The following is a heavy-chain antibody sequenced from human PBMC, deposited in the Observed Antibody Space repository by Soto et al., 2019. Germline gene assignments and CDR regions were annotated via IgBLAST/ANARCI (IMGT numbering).Heavy chain of an antibody. D-gene: IGHD5-12*01. CDR1: GGSISSSSYY. CDR3: ARHPGGISGYEYFDY. CDR2: IYYSGST. J-gene: IGHJ4*02. Sequence: SLTCTVSGGSISSSSYYWGWIRQPPGKGLEWIGSIYYSGSTYYNPSLKSRVTISVDTSKNQFSLKLSSVTAADTAVYYCARHPGGISGYEYFDYWGQGTLVTVSS. V-gene: IGHV4-39*01.